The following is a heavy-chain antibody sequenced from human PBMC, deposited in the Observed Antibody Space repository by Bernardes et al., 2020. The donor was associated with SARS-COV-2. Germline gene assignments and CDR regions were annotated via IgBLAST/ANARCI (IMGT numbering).Heavy chain of an antibody. D-gene: IGHD3-10*01. Sequence: ASVKVSCKASGYTFTSYGISWVRQAPGQGLEWMGWISAYNGNTNYAQKLQGRVTMTTDTSTSTAYMELRSLRSDDTAVYYCARERRELLWFGELLTANWFDPWGQGTLVTVSS. CDR3: ARERRELLWFGELLTANWFDP. CDR1: GYTFTSYG. J-gene: IGHJ5*02. V-gene: IGHV1-18*01. CDR2: ISAYNGNT.